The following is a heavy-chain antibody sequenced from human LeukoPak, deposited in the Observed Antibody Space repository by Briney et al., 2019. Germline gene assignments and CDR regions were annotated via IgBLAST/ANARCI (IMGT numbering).Heavy chain of an antibody. J-gene: IGHJ3*02. V-gene: IGHV1-46*01. Sequence: ASVKVSCKASGYTFTSYYMHWVRQAPGQGLEWMGIINPSGGSTSYAQKFQGRVTMTRDTSTSTVYMELSSLRSEDTAVYHCARVLKYYYGSGSPPPDAFDIWGQGTMVTVSS. D-gene: IGHD3-10*01. CDR3: ARVLKYYYGSGSPPPDAFDI. CDR1: GYTFTSYY. CDR2: INPSGGST.